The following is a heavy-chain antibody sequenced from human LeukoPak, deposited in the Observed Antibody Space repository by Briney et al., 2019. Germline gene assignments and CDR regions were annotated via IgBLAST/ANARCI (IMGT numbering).Heavy chain of an antibody. CDR1: GYSFTSYW. D-gene: IGHD4-23*01. J-gene: IGHJ2*01. CDR3: AIPRRVYGGNSGWYFDL. CDR2: IYPGDSDT. V-gene: IGHV5-51*01. Sequence: GESLKISCKGSGYSFTSYWIGWMRQMPGKGLEWMGIIYPGDSDTRYSPSFQGQVTISDDKSISTAYLQWSSLKASDTAMYYCAIPRRVYGGNSGWYFDLWGRGTLVTVSS.